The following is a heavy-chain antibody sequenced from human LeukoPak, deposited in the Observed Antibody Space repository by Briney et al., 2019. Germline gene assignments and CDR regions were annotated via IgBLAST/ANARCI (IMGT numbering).Heavy chain of an antibody. CDR2: IYYSGST. Sequence: SVTLSLTCSVSGGSMSGYYWSWLRQPPGKGLEWIGYIYYSGSTSYNPSLKSRVTISVDTSKNQFSLKLSSVTAADTAVYYCARGPSSSLLPRPLDTYYFDYWGQGTLVTVSS. J-gene: IGHJ4*02. D-gene: IGHD6-13*01. V-gene: IGHV4-59*08. CDR1: GGSMSGYY. CDR3: ARGPSSSLLPRPLDTYYFDY.